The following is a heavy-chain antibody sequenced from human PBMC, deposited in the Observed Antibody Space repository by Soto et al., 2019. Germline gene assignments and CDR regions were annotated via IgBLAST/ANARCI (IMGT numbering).Heavy chain of an antibody. J-gene: IGHJ4*02. D-gene: IGHD3-10*01. Sequence: QVQLQESGPGLVKPSGTLSLTCAVSGGSISSSNWWSWVRQPPGKGLEWSGEIYHSGSTNYNPSLKSRVTLSVDKSKTPSSLKLTSVTAADTAVYYCARVPVITLVRGALSHWGQGTLVTVSS. CDR3: ARVPVITLVRGALSH. CDR1: GGSISSSNW. CDR2: IYHSGST. V-gene: IGHV4-4*02.